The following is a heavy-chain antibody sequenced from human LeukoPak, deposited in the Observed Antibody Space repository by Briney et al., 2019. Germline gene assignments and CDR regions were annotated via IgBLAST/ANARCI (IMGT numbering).Heavy chain of an antibody. J-gene: IGHJ4*02. CDR3: ARALGYCSSTSCLYYFDY. V-gene: IGHV4-38-2*01. CDR2: IYHSGST. D-gene: IGHD2-2*01. CDR1: GYSISSSYD. Sequence: KPSETLSLTCAVSGYSISSSYDWGWIRQPPGKGLEWIGSIYHSGSTYYNPSLKSRVTISVDTSKNQFSLKLSSVTAANTAVYYCARALGYCSSTSCLYYFDYWGQGTLVTVSS.